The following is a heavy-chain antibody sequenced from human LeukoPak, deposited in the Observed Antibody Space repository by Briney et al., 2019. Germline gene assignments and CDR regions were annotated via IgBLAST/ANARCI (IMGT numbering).Heavy chain of an antibody. D-gene: IGHD2-2*01. CDR2: VSADGGST. CDR3: ARRQCTSSSCYLDY. CDR1: GFTFNIFA. Sequence: PGGSLRLSCAASGFTFNIFAINWVRQAPGKGLEYVSAVSADGGSTYYANSVKGRFTISRDNSKNMLYLQMGSLRGDDMAVYYCARRQCTSSSCYLDYCGQGTLVTVSS. V-gene: IGHV3-64*01. J-gene: IGHJ4*02.